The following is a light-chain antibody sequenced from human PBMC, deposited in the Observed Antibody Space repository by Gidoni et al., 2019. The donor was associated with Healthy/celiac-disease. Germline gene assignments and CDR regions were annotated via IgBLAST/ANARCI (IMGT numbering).Light chain of an antibody. J-gene: IGKJ1*01. CDR1: QSVLYSSNNKNY. CDR2: WAS. CDR3: QQYYSTLWT. V-gene: IGKV4-1*01. Sequence: DIVMTQSPDSLAVSLGERATINCKSSQSVLYSSNNKNYLAWYQQKPGQPPKLLIYWASTRESGVPDRFSGSGPGTDFTLTISSLQAEDVAVYYCQQYYSTLWTFXQXTKVEIK.